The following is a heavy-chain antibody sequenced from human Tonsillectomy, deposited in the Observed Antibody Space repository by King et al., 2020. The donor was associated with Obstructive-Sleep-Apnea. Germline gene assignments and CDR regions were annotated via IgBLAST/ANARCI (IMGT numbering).Heavy chain of an antibody. Sequence: GQLVQSGGGLVQPGGSLRLSCAASGFPFSSYAMSWVRQAPGKGLEWVSGISGSDGSTSYADSVGGRFTISRDNSTNTLYLPMNSLRADDTAVYYCAKNGFGDYKSYWYFDLWGRGTLVTVSS. CDR1: GFPFSSYA. CDR2: ISGSDGST. CDR3: AKNGFGDYKSYWYFDL. V-gene: IGHV3-23*04. D-gene: IGHD4-17*01. J-gene: IGHJ2*01.